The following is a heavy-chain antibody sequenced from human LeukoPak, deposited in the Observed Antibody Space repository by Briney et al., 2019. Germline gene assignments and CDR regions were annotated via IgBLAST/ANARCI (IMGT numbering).Heavy chain of an antibody. V-gene: IGHV4-39*01. CDR1: GVPISSSNSY. CDR2: IYYSGNT. Sequence: KTSETLSLTCTVSGVPISSSNSYWGWIRQPPGKGLEWIGSIYYSGNTYYNASLKSQVSISIDTSKNQFSLRLTSVTAADTAVYYCARQTGSGLFILPGGQGTLVTVSS. CDR3: ARQTGSGLFILP. J-gene: IGHJ4*02. D-gene: IGHD3/OR15-3a*01.